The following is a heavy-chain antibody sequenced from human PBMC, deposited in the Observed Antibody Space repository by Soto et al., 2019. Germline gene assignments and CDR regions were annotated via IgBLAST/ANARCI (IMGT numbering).Heavy chain of an antibody. J-gene: IGHJ3*02. D-gene: IGHD3-9*01. CDR1: GYTFTSYG. CDR3: ARDRMPYDTTDAFDI. V-gene: IGHV1-18*01. Sequence: ASVKVSCKASGYTFTSYGISWVRQAPGQGLEWMGWISAYNGNTNYAQKLQGRVTMTTDTSTSTAYMELRSLRSDDTAVYYCARDRMPYDTTDAFDIWGQGTMVTVS. CDR2: ISAYNGNT.